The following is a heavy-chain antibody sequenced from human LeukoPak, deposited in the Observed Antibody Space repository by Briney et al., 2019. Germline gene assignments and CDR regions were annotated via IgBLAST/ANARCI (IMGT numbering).Heavy chain of an antibody. CDR3: ARLSSSGWYGNYYYYGMDV. D-gene: IGHD6-19*01. CDR1: GGSISSYY. CDR2: IYTSGST. Sequence: SETLSLTCTVSGGSISSYYWSWIRQPAGKGLEWIGRIYTSGSTNYNPSLKGRVTMSVDTSKNQFSLKLSSVTAADTAVYYCARLSSSGWYGNYYYYGMDVWGQGTTVTVSS. V-gene: IGHV4-4*07. J-gene: IGHJ6*02.